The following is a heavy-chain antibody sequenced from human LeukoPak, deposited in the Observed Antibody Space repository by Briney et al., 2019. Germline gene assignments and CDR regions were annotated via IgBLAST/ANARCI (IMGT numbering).Heavy chain of an antibody. Sequence: GASVKVSCKASGYTFTSYGISWVRQAPGQGLEWMGGIIPIVGTAKYAQKFQGRVTITADESTSTAYMELRSLRSEDTAVYYCARATVTTFNWFDPWGQGTVVTVSS. CDR1: GYTFTSYG. CDR2: IIPIVGTA. D-gene: IGHD4-17*01. J-gene: IGHJ5*02. CDR3: ARATVTTFNWFDP. V-gene: IGHV1-69*13.